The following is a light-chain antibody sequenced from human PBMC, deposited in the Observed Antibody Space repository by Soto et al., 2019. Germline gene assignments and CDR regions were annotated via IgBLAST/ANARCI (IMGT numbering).Light chain of an antibody. J-gene: IGKJ1*01. CDR1: QSINNW. CDR2: KAS. Sequence: DIQMTQSPSTLSASVGDRVTITCRASQSINNWLAWYQQKPGKAPKLFIFKASTLESGVPSRFSGSGSGTEFTLRISSLQPDYFATYFCQQYESFPRTFGQGTKVEIK. V-gene: IGKV1-5*03. CDR3: QQYESFPRT.